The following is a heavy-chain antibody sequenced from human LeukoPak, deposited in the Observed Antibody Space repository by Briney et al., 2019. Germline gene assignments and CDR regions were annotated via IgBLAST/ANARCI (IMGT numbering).Heavy chain of an antibody. CDR1: GGSINTYF. D-gene: IGHD1-14*01. CDR3: ARQHSPGYFDY. V-gene: IGHV4-59*08. CDR2: INYSGST. J-gene: IGHJ4*02. Sequence: LETLSLTCTVSGGSINTYFWTWIRQPPGKGLEWIGYINYSGSTNSNPSLKSRLAMSVDTSKNQFSVKLSSVTAADTAVYYCARQHSPGYFDYWGQGTLVTVSS.